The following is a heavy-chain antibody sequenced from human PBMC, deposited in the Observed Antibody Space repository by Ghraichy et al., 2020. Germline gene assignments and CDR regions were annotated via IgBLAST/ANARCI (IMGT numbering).Heavy chain of an antibody. CDR1: GFTFSSYD. Sequence: GGSLRLSCAASGFTFSSYDMNWVRQAPGKGLEWVSYIRRGSSPRHYADSVKGRFTVSRDNAKNSLYLQMNSLRDEDTAVYYCVRDLERFGVREYWGQGTLVTVSS. CDR3: VRDLERFGVREY. D-gene: IGHD3-10*01. J-gene: IGHJ4*02. V-gene: IGHV3-48*02. CDR2: IRRGSSPR.